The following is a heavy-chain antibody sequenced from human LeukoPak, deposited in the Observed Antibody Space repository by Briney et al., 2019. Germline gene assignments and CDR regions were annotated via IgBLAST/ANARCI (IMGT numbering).Heavy chain of an antibody. CDR2: IYNTGTT. D-gene: IGHD5-24*01. Sequence: PGVSLRLSCAASGFTVSIHYMTWVRQAPGKGLEWVSVIYNTGTTKYSDSVRGRFSISRDNSKNTLHLQMNSLRADDTAVYYCAREKTGTDGYNHGFDYWGQGALVTVSS. CDR1: GFTVSIHY. V-gene: IGHV3-53*01. J-gene: IGHJ4*02. CDR3: AREKTGTDGYNHGFDY.